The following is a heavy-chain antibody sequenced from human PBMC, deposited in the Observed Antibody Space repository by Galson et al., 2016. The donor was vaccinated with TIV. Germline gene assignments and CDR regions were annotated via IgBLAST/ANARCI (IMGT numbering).Heavy chain of an antibody. CDR2: IDPSGGGT. V-gene: IGHV1-46*01. CDR1: GYTFINYY. D-gene: IGHD2-8*01. Sequence: SVKVSCKASGYTFINYYMHWVRQAPGQGLEWVGVIDPSGGGTTYAQKFQGRVTMTRDTSTNTVYMELSSLTSDDTAVFYCAVWANTYYFALWGQGTLIMVSS. J-gene: IGHJ4*02. CDR3: AVWANTYYFAL.